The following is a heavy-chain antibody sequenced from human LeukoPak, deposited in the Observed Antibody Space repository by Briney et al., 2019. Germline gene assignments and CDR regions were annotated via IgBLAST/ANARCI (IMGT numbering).Heavy chain of an antibody. CDR2: INHSGST. J-gene: IGHJ4*02. CDR1: GGSFSGYY. Sequence: SETLSLTCAVYGGSFSGYYWSWIRQPPGKGLEWIGEINHSGSTNYNPSLKSRVTISVDTSKNQFSLKLSSVTAADTAVYYCARELNGYTFDYWGQGTLVTVSS. CDR3: ARELNGYTFDY. D-gene: IGHD5-18*01. V-gene: IGHV4-34*01.